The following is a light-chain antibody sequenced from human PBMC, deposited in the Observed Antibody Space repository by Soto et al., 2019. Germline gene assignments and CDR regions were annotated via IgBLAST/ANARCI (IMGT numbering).Light chain of an antibody. J-gene: IGLJ1*01. Sequence: QSVLAQPRSVSGSPGQSVTISCTGTSSDVGNYNYVSWYQQHPGKAPKLMISDVSKRPSGVPDRFSGSNSGNTASLTISGLQAEDEADYYCCSYAGSATYVFGSGTTV. CDR1: SSDVGNYNY. V-gene: IGLV2-11*01. CDR3: CSYAGSATYV. CDR2: DVS.